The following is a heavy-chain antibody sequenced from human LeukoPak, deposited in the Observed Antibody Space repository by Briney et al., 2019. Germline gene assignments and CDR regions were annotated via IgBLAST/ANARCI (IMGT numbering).Heavy chain of an antibody. CDR1: GFTFSNYA. D-gene: IGHD3-22*01. V-gene: IGHV3-23*01. J-gene: IGHJ4*02. CDR3: AKDGGSTGYCLDN. Sequence: PGGSLRLSCVASGFTFSNYAMSWVRQAPGKGLEWVSTISGRGSTNYADSVKGRFTISRDNSENTLYVQMTSLRAEDTAIYYCAKDGGSTGYCLDNWGQGTLVTVSS. CDR2: ISGRGST.